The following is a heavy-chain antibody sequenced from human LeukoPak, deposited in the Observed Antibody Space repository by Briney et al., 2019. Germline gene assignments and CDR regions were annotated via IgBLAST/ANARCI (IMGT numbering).Heavy chain of an antibody. CDR3: ARTGDQRYCSSTSCYVPDY. V-gene: IGHV1-18*01. D-gene: IGHD2-2*01. CDR2: ISAYNGNT. J-gene: IGHJ4*02. Sequence: RASVKVSCKASGGTFSSYGISWVRQAPGQGLEWMGWISAYNGNTNYAQKLQGRVTMTTDTSTSTAYMELRSLRSDDTAVYYCARTGDQRYCSSTSCYVPDYWGQGTLVTVSS. CDR1: GGTFSSYG.